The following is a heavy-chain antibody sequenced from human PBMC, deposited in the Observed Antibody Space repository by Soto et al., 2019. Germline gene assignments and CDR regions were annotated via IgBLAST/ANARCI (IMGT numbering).Heavy chain of an antibody. Sequence: EVQLLESGGDLVQPGGSLRLSSGASGFTFSDNAMTWVRQAPGKGLEWVSSISDDGDSTYYADSVKGRFTISRDNSKNTLFLQMSSLGAEDTAVYYCAKSLSTAVNYGMDVWGQGTSVTVSS. J-gene: IGHJ6*02. D-gene: IGHD2-2*01. CDR2: ISDDGDST. CDR3: AKSLSTAVNYGMDV. V-gene: IGHV3-23*01. CDR1: GFTFSDNA.